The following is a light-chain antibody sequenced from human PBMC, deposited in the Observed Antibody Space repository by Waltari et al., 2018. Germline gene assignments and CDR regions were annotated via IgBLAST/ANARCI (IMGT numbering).Light chain of an antibody. CDR1: QSISSGY. V-gene: IGKV3-20*01. J-gene: IGKJ1*01. CDR3: QQYGGSSWT. CDR2: TIS. Sequence: EIVLTQSPHTQSLSPRDRATLPCRASQSISSGYLAWYQQRPGQAPWLLIYTISSRASGIPDRFSGSGSGTDFTLTISRLEPEDFAVYYCQQYGGSSWTFGQGTKVEVK.